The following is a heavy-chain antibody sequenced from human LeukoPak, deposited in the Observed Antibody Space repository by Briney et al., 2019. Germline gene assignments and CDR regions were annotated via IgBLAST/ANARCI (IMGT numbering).Heavy chain of an antibody. CDR3: ARGRRPYYFDY. CDR2: IYYSGST. CDR1: GGSISSYY. V-gene: IGHV4-59*08. Sequence: NTSETLSLTCTVSGGSISSYYRSWIRQPPGKGLEWIGYIYYSGSTNYNPSLKSRVTISVDTSKNQFSLKLSSVTAADTAVYYCARGRRPYYFDYWGQGTLVTVSS. J-gene: IGHJ4*02.